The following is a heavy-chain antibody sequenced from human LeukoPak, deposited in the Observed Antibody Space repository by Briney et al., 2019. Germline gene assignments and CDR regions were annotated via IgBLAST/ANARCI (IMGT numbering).Heavy chain of an antibody. Sequence: GGSLRLSCAASGFTFSNYGMHWVRQAPGKGLEWVAVISYAGSDKYYADSVKGRFTISRDNSKNTLNLQMDSLRAEDTAVYYCAKSSSGGWYLLGDAFDIWGQGTMVTVSS. CDR3: AKSSSGGWYLLGDAFDI. J-gene: IGHJ3*02. V-gene: IGHV3-30*18. D-gene: IGHD6-19*01. CDR2: ISYAGSDK. CDR1: GFTFSNYG.